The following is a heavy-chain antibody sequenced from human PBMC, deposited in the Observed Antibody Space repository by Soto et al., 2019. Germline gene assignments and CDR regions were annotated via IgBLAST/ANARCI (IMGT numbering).Heavy chain of an antibody. CDR2: IKQDGSEK. CDR1: GFTFSSYW. D-gene: IGHD3-3*01. J-gene: IGHJ6*02. V-gene: IGHV3-7*01. Sequence: EVQLVESGGGLVQPGGSLRLSCAASGFTFSSYWMSWVRQAPGKGLEWVANIKQDGSEKYYVDSVKGRFTISRDNAKNSLYLQMNSLRAEDTAVYYCATEYYDFWSGSSYGMDVWGQGTTVTVSS. CDR3: ATEYYDFWSGSSYGMDV.